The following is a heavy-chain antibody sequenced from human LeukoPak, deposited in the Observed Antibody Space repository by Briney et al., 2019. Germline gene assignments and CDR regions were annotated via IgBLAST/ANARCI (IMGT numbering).Heavy chain of an antibody. D-gene: IGHD2-2*01. CDR1: GFTFSSYA. CDR3: ASGFSSTSWAAAFDI. Sequence: PGGSLRLSCAASGFTFSSYAMSWVRPAPGKGLEWVSAISGSGGSTYYADSVKGRFTISRDNSKNTLYLQMNSLRAEDTAVYYCASGFSSTSWAAAFDIWGQGTMVTVSS. CDR2: ISGSGGST. J-gene: IGHJ3*02. V-gene: IGHV3-23*01.